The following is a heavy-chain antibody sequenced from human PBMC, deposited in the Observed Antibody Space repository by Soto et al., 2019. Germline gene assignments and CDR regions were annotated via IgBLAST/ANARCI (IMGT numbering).Heavy chain of an antibody. CDR1: GYSFTSYW. CDR2: IYPGDSDT. Sequence: GESLKISCKGSGYSFTSYWIGGVRQMPGKGLEWVGIIYPGDSDTRYSPSFQGQVTISADKSISTAYLQWSSLKASDTATYYCARHGAAAGNVDYCGPGPLVTASS. J-gene: IGHJ4*02. V-gene: IGHV5-51*01. CDR3: ARHGAAAGNVDY. D-gene: IGHD6-13*01.